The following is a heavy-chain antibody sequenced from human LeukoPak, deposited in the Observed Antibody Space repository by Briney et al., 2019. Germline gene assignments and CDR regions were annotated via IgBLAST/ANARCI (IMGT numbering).Heavy chain of an antibody. J-gene: IGHJ4*02. CDR1: GGSISSSSYY. Sequence: PSETLSLTCTVSGGSISSSSYYWGWIRQPPGKGLEWLGSIYYSGSTYYNPSLKSRVTISVDTSKNQFSLKLSSVTAADTAVYYCARWAGESSSWYPALFDYWGQGTLVTVSS. CDR3: ARWAGESSSWYPALFDY. CDR2: IYYSGST. D-gene: IGHD6-13*01. V-gene: IGHV4-39*01.